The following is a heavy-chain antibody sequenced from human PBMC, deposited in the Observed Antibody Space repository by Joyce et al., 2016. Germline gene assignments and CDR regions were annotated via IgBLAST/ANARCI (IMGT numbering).Heavy chain of an antibody. V-gene: IGHV1-69*01. CDR1: GGTFSSDG. D-gene: IGHD3-22*01. J-gene: IGHJ4*02. Sequence: QVQLVQSGAEVEKPGSSVKVSCKASGGTFSSDGISWGRQAPGQGLEWMGGIIPIFGTAKFAQKFQGRVTMTADESTSTAYMELSSLTSEDTAVYYCARDYYDSSGYYNYFFDYWGQGTLVTVSS. CDR3: ARDYYDSSGYYNYFFDY. CDR2: IIPIFGTA.